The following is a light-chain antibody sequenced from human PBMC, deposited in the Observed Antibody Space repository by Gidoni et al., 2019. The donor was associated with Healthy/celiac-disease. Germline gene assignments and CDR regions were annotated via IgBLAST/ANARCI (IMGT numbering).Light chain of an antibody. CDR1: QSVSSY. J-gene: IGKJ4*01. CDR2: DAS. Sequence: ELVLTHSPATLSLSPGERPTLSCRASQSVSSYLAWYQQKPGQAPRLLIYDASNRATGIPARFSGSGSGTEFTLTISSLEPEDFAVYYCQQRSNWPPSFGGGTKVEIK. CDR3: QQRSNWPPS. V-gene: IGKV3-11*01.